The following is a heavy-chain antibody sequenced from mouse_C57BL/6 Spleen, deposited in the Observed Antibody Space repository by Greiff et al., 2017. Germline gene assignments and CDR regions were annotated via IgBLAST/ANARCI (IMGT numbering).Heavy chain of an antibody. CDR2: IWGDGST. CDR3: AKEGTGLYYFDY. Sequence: VKVVESGPGLVAPSQSLSITCTVSGFSLTSYGVSWVRQPPGKGLEWLGVIWGDGSTNYHSALISRLSISKDNAKSQVILKLNSLQTDDTATYYCAKEGTGLYYFDYWGQGTTLTVSA. V-gene: IGHV2-3*01. J-gene: IGHJ2*01. D-gene: IGHD3-3*01. CDR1: GFSLTSYG.